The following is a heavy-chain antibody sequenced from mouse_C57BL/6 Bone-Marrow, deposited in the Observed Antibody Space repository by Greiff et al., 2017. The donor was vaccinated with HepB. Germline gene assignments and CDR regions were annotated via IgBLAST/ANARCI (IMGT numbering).Heavy chain of an antibody. Sequence: EVMLVESGGGLVKPGGSLKLSCAASGFTFSSYAMSWVRQTPEKRLEWVATISDGGSYTYYPDNVKGRFTISRDNAKNNLYLQMSHLKSEDTAMYYCAREGGIITTVVPYFDYWGQGTTLTVSS. J-gene: IGHJ2*01. CDR1: GFTFSSYA. CDR2: ISDGGSYT. D-gene: IGHD1-1*01. V-gene: IGHV5-4*01. CDR3: AREGGIITTVVPYFDY.